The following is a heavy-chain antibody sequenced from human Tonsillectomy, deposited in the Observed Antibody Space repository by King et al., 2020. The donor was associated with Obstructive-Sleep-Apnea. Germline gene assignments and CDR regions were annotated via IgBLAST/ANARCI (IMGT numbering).Heavy chain of an antibody. J-gene: IGHJ3*02. CDR2: IHYSGTT. D-gene: IGHD3-16*01. CDR3: ARRGTPGAFEI. CDR1: GYSISSSNW. V-gene: IGHV4-28*01. Sequence: VQLQESGPGLVKPSDTLSLTCAISGYSISSSNWWGWIRQPPGKGLEWIGYIHYSGTTYYNSSLKSRVTMSVDTSKNQFSLRLSSVTSVDTFVYYCARRGTPGAFEIWGQGAMVTVSS.